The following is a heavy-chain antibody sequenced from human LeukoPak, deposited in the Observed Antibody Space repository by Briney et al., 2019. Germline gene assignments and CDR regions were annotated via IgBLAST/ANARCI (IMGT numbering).Heavy chain of an antibody. V-gene: IGHV3-23*01. Sequence: GGSLRLSCAASEFTFSSHAMSWVRQAPGKGLEWVSTISGSGTGTYYADSVKGRFTISRDNAKNSLYLQMNSLRAEDTAVYYCAELGITMIGGVWGKGTTVTISS. CDR3: AELGITMIGGV. J-gene: IGHJ6*04. CDR1: EFTFSSHA. D-gene: IGHD3-10*02. CDR2: ISGSGTGT.